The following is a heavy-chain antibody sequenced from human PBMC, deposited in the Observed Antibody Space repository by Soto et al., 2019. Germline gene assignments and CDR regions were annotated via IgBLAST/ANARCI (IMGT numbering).Heavy chain of an antibody. Sequence: PGGSLRLSCAASGFTFSSYWMSWVRQAPGKGLEWVANIKQDGSEKYYVDSVKGRFTISRDNAKNSLYLQMNSLRAEDTAVYYCARDEHSSSSLGWFDPWGQGXLVTVYS. J-gene: IGHJ5*02. D-gene: IGHD6-6*01. CDR2: IKQDGSEK. CDR1: GFTFSSYW. CDR3: ARDEHSSSSLGWFDP. V-gene: IGHV3-7*03.